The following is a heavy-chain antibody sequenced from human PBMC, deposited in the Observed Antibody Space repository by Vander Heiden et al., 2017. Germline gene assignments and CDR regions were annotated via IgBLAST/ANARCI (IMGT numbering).Heavy chain of an antibody. J-gene: IGHJ6*02. CDR3: AAEGTTAMVTGYYYYGMDV. CDR2: VVVGSGNT. Sequence: QMQLVHSGPEVNKPGTSVTVSCKASGFTITSTAGQWVRQARGQRLDWIGWVVVGSGNTNYAQKFQERVTITRDMSTSTAYMELGSLRSEDTAVYYCAAEGTTAMVTGYYYYGMDVWGQGTTVTVSS. D-gene: IGHD5-18*01. V-gene: IGHV1-58*01. CDR1: GFTITSTA.